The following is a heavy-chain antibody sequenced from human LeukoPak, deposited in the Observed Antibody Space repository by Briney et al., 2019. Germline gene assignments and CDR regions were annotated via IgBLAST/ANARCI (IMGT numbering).Heavy chain of an antibody. D-gene: IGHD3-3*02. Sequence: GGSLRLSCAASGFTFSSYGMHWVRQAPGKGLEWVAVISYDGSNKYYADSVKGRFTISRDNSKNTLYLQMNSLSAEDTAVYYCARRSTSIDYWGQGTLVTVSS. CDR3: ARRSTSIDY. CDR1: GFTFSSYG. J-gene: IGHJ4*02. CDR2: ISYDGSNK. V-gene: IGHV3-30*03.